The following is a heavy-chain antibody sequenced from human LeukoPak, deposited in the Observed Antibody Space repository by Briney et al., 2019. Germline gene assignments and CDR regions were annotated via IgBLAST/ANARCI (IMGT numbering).Heavy chain of an antibody. CDR1: GGSFSGYY. Sequence: SETLSLTCAVYGGSFSGYYWSWICQPPGKGLEWIGEINHSGSTNYNPSPKSRVTISVDSSKNQFSLKLSSVTAADTAVYYCARGLPPEYFQHWGQGTLVTVSS. CDR3: ARGLPPEYFQH. V-gene: IGHV4-34*01. CDR2: INHSGST. J-gene: IGHJ1*01.